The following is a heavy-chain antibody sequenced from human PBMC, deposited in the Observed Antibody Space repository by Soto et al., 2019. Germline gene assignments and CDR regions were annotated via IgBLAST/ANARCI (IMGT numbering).Heavy chain of an antibody. V-gene: IGHV4-39*01. D-gene: IGHD1-20*01. CDR1: GASISVHSYY. J-gene: IGHJ5*02. CDR3: TRRYNWNDKYFDT. CDR2: SYYSGTT. Sequence: KTXETLSLPCTVSGASISVHSYYWTWIRQPPGKGLEWIGSSYYSGTTYFNPSLKSRATISVDTSKNQFSLRLTSVTAADTAIYYCTRRYNWNDKYFDTWGPGALVTVSS.